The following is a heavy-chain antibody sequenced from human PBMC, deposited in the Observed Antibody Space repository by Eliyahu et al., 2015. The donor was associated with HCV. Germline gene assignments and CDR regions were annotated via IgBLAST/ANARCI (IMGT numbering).Heavy chain of an antibody. V-gene: IGHV1-69*01. CDR1: GCTFRTLS. J-gene: IGHJ1*01. CDR3: ATVRASVTHRAEYFQH. D-gene: IGHD5/OR15-5a*01. Sequence: QVQLQQSGAEVKKPGSSVKVFCKASGCTFRTLSINWVRQAPGQGLEWMXRIXPVFGSSNYAQKFQGRVXITADESTATAYLELNSLTSDDTAIFYCATVRASVTHRAEYFQHWGQGTLVTVS. CDR2: IXPVFGSS.